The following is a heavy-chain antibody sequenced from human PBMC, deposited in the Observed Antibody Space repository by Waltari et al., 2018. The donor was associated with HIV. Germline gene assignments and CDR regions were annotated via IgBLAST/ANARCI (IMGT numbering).Heavy chain of an antibody. V-gene: IGHV4-39*01. Sequence: QLQLQESGPGLVKPSETLSLTCTVSGGSISSTNYYWGWIRQLPNKGLEWIGSIAYRATTYCNPALKIRVTLSVDTSKNQFSLMVSSVIAADTAVYYCARRLLVGSTEGAGDYWGQGTLVTVSS. CDR3: ARRLLVGSTEGAGDY. CDR1: GGSISSTNYY. D-gene: IGHD1-26*01. J-gene: IGHJ4*02. CDR2: IAYRATT.